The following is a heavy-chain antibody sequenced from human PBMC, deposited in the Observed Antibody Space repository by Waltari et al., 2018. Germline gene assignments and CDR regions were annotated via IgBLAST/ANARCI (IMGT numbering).Heavy chain of an antibody. CDR3: AKQSIYSGYDPFDS. CDR1: GCTFSTSA. CDR2: ISGSGGHT. J-gene: IGHJ4*02. V-gene: IGHV3-23*04. Sequence: EVQLVESGGGLVQPGGSRRLSCAASGCTFSTSALGWVRQSPGKGLEWVSTISGSGGHTFYADSVTGRFTISRDNSKNTVTLQMNSLRAEDTAIYFCAKQSIYSGYDPFDSWGQGTLLTVSS. D-gene: IGHD5-12*01.